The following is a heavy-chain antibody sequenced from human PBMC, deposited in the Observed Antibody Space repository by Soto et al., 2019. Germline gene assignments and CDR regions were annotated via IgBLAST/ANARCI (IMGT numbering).Heavy chain of an antibody. J-gene: IGHJ4*02. CDR2: INADNGNT. V-gene: IGHV1-3*01. Sequence: QVQLVQSGAEVKKPGASVKVSCKASGYTFTSYTMHWVRQAPGQRLEWMGWINADNGNTKYSQKFQRRATITSVTSASTAYMQLSSLRSEDTAVYHFARQSEAGYNNGYWGQGTLVSVSS. CDR1: GYTFTSYT. CDR3: ARQSEAGYNNGY. D-gene: IGHD4-4*01.